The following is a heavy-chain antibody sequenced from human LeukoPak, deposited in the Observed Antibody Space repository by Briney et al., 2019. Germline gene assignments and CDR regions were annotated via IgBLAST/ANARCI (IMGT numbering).Heavy chain of an antibody. D-gene: IGHD3-16*01. Sequence: PGGSLRLSCAASGFTFDDYAMHWVRQAPGKGLEWVSGISWNSGSIGYADSVKGRFTISRDNAKNSLYLQMNSLRAEDTALYYCAKDIDGVMGYFDLWGRGTLVTVSS. CDR1: GFTFDDYA. CDR3: AKDIDGVMGYFDL. CDR2: ISWNSGSI. V-gene: IGHV3-9*01. J-gene: IGHJ2*01.